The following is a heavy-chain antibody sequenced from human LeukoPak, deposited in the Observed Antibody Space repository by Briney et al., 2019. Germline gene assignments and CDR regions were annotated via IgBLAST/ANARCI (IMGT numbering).Heavy chain of an antibody. CDR3: ARDFRAAMVSDWFDP. V-gene: IGHV1-2*02. D-gene: IGHD5-18*01. J-gene: IGHJ5*02. CDR2: INPNSGGT. CDR1: GYTFTGYY. Sequence: GASVKVSCKASGYTFTGYYMHWVRQAPGQGLEWMGWINPNSGGTNYAQKFQGRVTMTRDTSISTAYMKLSRLRSDDTAVYYCARDFRAAMVSDWFDPWGQGTLVTVSS.